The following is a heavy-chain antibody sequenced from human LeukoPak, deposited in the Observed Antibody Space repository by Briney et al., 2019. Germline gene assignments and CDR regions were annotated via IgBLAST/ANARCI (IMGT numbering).Heavy chain of an antibody. J-gene: IGHJ5*02. CDR2: IDTSGST. V-gene: IGHV3-53*01. CDR3: ARGYSSGGGPFDR. CDR1: GFTVSSNY. D-gene: IGHD6-19*01. Sequence: GGSLRLSCAASGFTVSSNYMSWVRQAPGKGLEWVSVIDTSGSTCYADSVKGRFTISRDNSKNTLYLQMSSLRAEDTAVYYCARGYSSGGGPFDRWGQGTLVTVSS.